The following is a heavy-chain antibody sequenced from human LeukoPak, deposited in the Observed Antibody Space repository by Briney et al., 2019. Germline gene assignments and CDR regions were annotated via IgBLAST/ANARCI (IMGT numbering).Heavy chain of an antibody. J-gene: IGHJ3*02. CDR3: ARHFDFGAFDI. CDR2: IYYSGST. D-gene: IGHD3-10*01. Sequence: SETLSLTCTVSGGSISSSSYYWGWIRQPPGKGLEWFGSIYYSGSTYYNPSLKSRVTISVDTSKNQFSLKLSSVTAADTAVYYCARHFDFGAFDIWGQGTMVTVSS. CDR1: GGSISSSSYY. V-gene: IGHV4-39*01.